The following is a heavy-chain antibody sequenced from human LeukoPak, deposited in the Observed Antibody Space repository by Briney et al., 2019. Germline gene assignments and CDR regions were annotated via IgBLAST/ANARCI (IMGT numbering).Heavy chain of an antibody. V-gene: IGHV3-23*01. D-gene: IGHD5-12*01. CDR3: VGDQVDNVGWLT. Sequence: GGSLRLSCAASGFTFSSYAMTWVRQAPGKGLEWVSSISVNGGTTYYADSVKGRFTISRDSSKNTLYLQMNSLRAEDTAVYYCVGDQVDNVGWLTWGQGTRVTVSS. CDR1: GFTFSSYA. J-gene: IGHJ5*02. CDR2: ISVNGGTT.